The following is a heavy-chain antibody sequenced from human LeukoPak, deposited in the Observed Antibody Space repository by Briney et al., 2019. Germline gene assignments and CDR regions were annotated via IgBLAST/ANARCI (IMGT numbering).Heavy chain of an antibody. CDR3: ARYLEATETTWHYMDV. Sequence: GGSLRLSCAASGFTFDDYGMSWVRQAPGKGLEWVSGINWNGGSTDYADSVKGRFTVSRDNAKNSLYLQMNSLRVEDTGLYYRARYLEATETTWHYMDVWGKGTTVIVSS. V-gene: IGHV3-20*04. CDR2: INWNGGST. CDR1: GFTFDDYG. D-gene: IGHD1-1*01. J-gene: IGHJ6*03.